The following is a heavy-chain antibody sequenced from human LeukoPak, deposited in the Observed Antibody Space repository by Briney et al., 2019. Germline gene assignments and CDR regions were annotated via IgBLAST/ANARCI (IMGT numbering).Heavy chain of an antibody. CDR1: GGTFSSYA. D-gene: IGHD3-3*01. J-gene: IGHJ5*02. CDR2: IIPIFGTA. V-gene: IGHV1-69*13. CDR3: ASKRITIFGVVNNWFDP. Sequence: GASVKVSCKASGGTFSSYAISWVRQAPGQGLEWMGGIIPIFGTANYAQKFQGRVTITADESTSTAYMELSSLRSEDTAVYYCASKRITIFGVVNNWFDPWGQGTLVTVSS.